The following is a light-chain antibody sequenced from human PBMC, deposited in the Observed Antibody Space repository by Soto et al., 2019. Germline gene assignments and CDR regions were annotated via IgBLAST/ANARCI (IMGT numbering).Light chain of an antibody. CDR3: QQSYSTPQT. J-gene: IGKJ1*01. CDR1: QSISSY. CDR2: AAS. Sequence: EIQMTPSPSSLSASVGDRVTITCRASQSISSYLNWYQQKPGKAPKLLIYAASRLQSGVPSRFSGSGSGTDFTLTISSLQPVDFATYYCQQSYSTPQTFGQGTKVEIK. V-gene: IGKV1-39*01.